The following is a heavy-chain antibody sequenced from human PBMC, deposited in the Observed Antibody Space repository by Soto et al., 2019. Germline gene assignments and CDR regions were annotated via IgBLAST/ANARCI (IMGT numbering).Heavy chain of an antibody. CDR2: ISSSSSYI. D-gene: IGHD1-20*01. V-gene: IGHV3-21*01. Sequence: EVQLVESGGGLVKPGGSLRLSCAASGFTFSSYSMNWVRQAPGKGLEWVSYISSSSSYIYYAASVKGRFTISRDNATNALYLQMNSLRAEDTAVYYCARDPGYNWNDDYFDYWGQGTLVTVSS. CDR3: ARDPGYNWNDDYFDY. CDR1: GFTFSSYS. J-gene: IGHJ4*02.